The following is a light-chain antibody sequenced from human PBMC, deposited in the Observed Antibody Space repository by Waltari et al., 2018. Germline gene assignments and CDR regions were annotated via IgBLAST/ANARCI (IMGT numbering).Light chain of an antibody. CDR3: QQYSSFST. J-gene: IGKJ2*01. CDR1: QSVGTW. V-gene: IGKV1-5*03. CDR2: MAS. Sequence: DIQMPQSPSTLSASVGDRVTISCRASQSVGTWLAWYQQKPGKAPKLLIYMASSLESGVPSRFSGSGSGTEFTLTISSLQPDDFATYSCQQYSSFSTFGQGTKVDI.